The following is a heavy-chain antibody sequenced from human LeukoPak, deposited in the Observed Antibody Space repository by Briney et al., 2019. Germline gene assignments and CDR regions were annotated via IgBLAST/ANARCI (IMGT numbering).Heavy chain of an antibody. D-gene: IGHD3-22*01. CDR3: SRRRSGFLDY. CDR1: GFTFINAW. CDR2: IKSKTDGGTT. V-gene: IGHV3-15*01. Sequence: PGGSLRLSCAASGFTFINAWMSWVRQAPGKGLEWVGRIKSKTDGGTTDYAAPVKGRFTISRDDSKNTLYLQMNSLKTVDTAVYYCSRRRSGFLDYWGQGTLVTVSS. J-gene: IGHJ4*02.